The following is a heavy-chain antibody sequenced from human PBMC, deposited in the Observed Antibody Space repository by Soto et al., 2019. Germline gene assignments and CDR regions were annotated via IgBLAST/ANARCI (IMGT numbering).Heavy chain of an antibody. CDR3: ARPPYYYDSSGSLPH. J-gene: IGHJ4*02. CDR2: INPNSGGT. V-gene: IGHV1-2*02. CDR1: GYSFTGYY. Sequence: GASVNVSCKASGYSFTGYYMHWVRQPPGQGLEWMGWINPNSGGTNYAQKFQGRVTMTRDTSISTAYMELSRLRSDDTAVYYCARPPYYYDSSGSLPHWGQVPVAPFSP. D-gene: IGHD3-22*01.